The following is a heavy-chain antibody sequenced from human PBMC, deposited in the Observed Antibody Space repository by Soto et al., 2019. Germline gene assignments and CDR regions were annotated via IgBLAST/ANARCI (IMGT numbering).Heavy chain of an antibody. CDR1: GFTFSSYA. D-gene: IGHD7-27*01. J-gene: IGHJ1*01. CDR2: ITGSGGDT. Sequence: EVQLLESGGALVQPGGSLRRSCAASGFTFSSYAMTWVRQAPGKGLEWVSLITGSGGDTYYGDSVKGRFTISRDNSKNTLFLQMNSLRVEDTAVYFCAKAEGGTWGTEYFQYWGPGTLVTVSS. CDR3: AKAEGGTWGTEYFQY. V-gene: IGHV3-23*01.